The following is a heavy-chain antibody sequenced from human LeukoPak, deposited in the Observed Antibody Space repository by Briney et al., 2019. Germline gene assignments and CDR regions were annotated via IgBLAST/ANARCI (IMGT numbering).Heavy chain of an antibody. V-gene: IGHV1-18*01. CDR3: ARRKYGADYNGMDV. Sequence: ASVKVSCKASGYTFSCYGINWVRLAPGQGPEWMASINPHKGDTHYAQNFQGRVAVTAGTSTSTAYMELRSLRSDDTAIYYCARRKYGADYNGMDVWGQGTTVTVSS. J-gene: IGHJ6*02. CDR2: INPHKGDT. CDR1: GYTFSCYG. D-gene: IGHD4/OR15-4a*01.